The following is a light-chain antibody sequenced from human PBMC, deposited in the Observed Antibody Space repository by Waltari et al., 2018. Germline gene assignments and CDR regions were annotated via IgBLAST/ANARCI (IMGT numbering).Light chain of an antibody. CDR2: GAS. J-gene: IGKJ1*01. Sequence: DIQMSQSPLCLSAFVGDRVTITCRASQSISSYLNWYQQKPGKAPKLLISGASSLQSGVPSSFIGSGSGTDFTLTISCLQPEDFATYYCQQSYNIPWTFGQGTRVETK. V-gene: IGKV1-39*01. CDR3: QQSYNIPWT. CDR1: QSISSY.